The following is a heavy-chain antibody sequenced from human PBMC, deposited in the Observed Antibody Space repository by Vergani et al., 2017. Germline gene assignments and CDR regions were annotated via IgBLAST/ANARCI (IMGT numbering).Heavy chain of an antibody. D-gene: IGHD3-10*01. Sequence: QVQLQQWGAGLLKPSETLSLTCAVYGGSFSGYYWSWIRQPPGKGLEWIGEINHSGSTNYNPSLKSRVTISVDTSKNQFSLKLSSVTAADTAVYYCAGLITIHFDPWGQGTLVTVSS. CDR2: INHSGST. CDR1: GGSFSGYY. J-gene: IGHJ5*02. CDR3: AGLITIHFDP. V-gene: IGHV4-34*01.